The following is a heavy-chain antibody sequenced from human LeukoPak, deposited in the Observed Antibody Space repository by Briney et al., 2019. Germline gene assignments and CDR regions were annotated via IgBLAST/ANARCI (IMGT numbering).Heavy chain of an antibody. CDR3: AKRDPSGTFPYYFDQ. CDR2: ISESGGNT. D-gene: IGHD3-10*01. CDR1: GFTFRSSA. Sequence: GGSLRLSCVASGFTFRSSAVSWVRQAPGKGLDWVSAISESGGNTYYENSVKGRFTISRDNSKNTLYLQMDSLRAEDTAIYYCAKRDPSGTFPYYFDQWGQGTLVTVSS. V-gene: IGHV3-23*01. J-gene: IGHJ4*02.